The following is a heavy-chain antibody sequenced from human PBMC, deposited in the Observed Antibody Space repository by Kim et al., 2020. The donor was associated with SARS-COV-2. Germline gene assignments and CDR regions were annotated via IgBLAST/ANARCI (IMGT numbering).Heavy chain of an antibody. Sequence: SQTLSLTCAVYGGSFSGYYWSWIRQPPGKGLEWIGEINHSGSTNYNPSLKNRVTISVDTSKNQFSLKLSSVTAADTAVYYCNHLGYCSGGSCYHPDLGMDVWGQGTTVTVSS. CDR1: GGSFSGYY. D-gene: IGHD2-15*01. J-gene: IGHJ6*02. V-gene: IGHV4-34*01. CDR2: INHSGST. CDR3: NHLGYCSGGSCYHPDLGMDV.